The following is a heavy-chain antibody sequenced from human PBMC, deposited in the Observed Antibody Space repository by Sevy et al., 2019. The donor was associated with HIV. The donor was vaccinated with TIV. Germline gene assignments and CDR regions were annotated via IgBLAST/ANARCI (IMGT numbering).Heavy chain of an antibody. D-gene: IGHD5-12*01. CDR2: IYYSGSG. V-gene: IGHV4-30-4*01. Sequence: SETLSLTCDVSGGSVSNGDYYWSWIRQPPGKGLEWFGYIYYSGSGYYNPFLKSPVTISVDTSKNQFSLKLKSVTAADTGIYYCASKRGYTHGPFEAWGQGTLVTVSS. CDR3: ASKRGYTHGPFEA. CDR1: GGSVSNGDYY. J-gene: IGHJ5*02.